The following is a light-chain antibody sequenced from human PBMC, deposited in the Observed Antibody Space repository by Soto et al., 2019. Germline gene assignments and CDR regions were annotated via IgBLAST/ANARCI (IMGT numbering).Light chain of an antibody. CDR2: DAS. V-gene: IGKV1-33*01. Sequence: DIQMTQSPSSLSASVGDRVTITCQASHYLGNSLSWSQQKPGKAPKLLISDASNLETGVPSRFSASASGTDFTFTIRSLQPEDIATYYCQQYDSLPFTFGGGTKVDIK. CDR3: QQYDSLPFT. CDR1: HYLGNS. J-gene: IGKJ4*01.